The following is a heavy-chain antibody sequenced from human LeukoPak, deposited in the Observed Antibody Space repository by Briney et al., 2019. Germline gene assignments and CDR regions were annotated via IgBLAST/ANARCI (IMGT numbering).Heavy chain of an antibody. D-gene: IGHD6-13*01. CDR2: IIPILGIA. Sequence: SVKVSCTASGGTFSSYTISWVRQAPGQGLEWIGRIIPILGIANYAQKFQGRVTITADKSTSTAYMELSSLRSEDTAVYYCARGIAAAGPPEYWGQGTLVTVSS. V-gene: IGHV1-69*02. J-gene: IGHJ4*02. CDR1: GGTFSSYT. CDR3: ARGIAAAGPPEY.